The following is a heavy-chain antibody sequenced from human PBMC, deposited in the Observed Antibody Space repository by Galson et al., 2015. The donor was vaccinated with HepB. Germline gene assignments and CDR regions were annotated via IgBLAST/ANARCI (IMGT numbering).Heavy chain of an antibody. Sequence: SLRLSCAASGFTFSSYAMPWVRQAPGKGLEWVAVISYNGSNKYYADSVKGRFTISRDNSKNTVYLQMNSLRAEDTAVYYCARDPNDILTGDFLRVYYCDYWGQGTLVTVSS. V-gene: IGHV3-30-3*01. CDR1: GFTFSSYA. CDR3: ARDPNDILTGDFLRVYYCDY. J-gene: IGHJ4*02. D-gene: IGHD3-9*01. CDR2: ISYNGSNK.